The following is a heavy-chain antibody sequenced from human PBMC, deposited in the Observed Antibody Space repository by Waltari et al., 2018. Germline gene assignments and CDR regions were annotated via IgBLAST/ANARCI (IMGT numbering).Heavy chain of an antibody. CDR3: ATCKKAVPHY. CDR2: INPNSGGT. CDR1: GYTFNGYY. V-gene: IGHV1-2*02. D-gene: IGHD6-19*01. Sequence: QVQLTQSGAEMKKPGASVTVSSKASGYTFNGYYMNWVRHATGQGLEWMGWINPNSGGTNYAQKFQGRVTMTRDTSISTAYMELSRLRSDDTAVYYCATCKKAVPHYWGQGTLVTVSS. J-gene: IGHJ4*02.